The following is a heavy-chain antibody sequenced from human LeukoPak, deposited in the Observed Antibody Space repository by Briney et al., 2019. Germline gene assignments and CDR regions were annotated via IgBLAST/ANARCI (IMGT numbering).Heavy chain of an antibody. CDR3: ATSPIQLWLPFDY. V-gene: IGHV4-59*01. Sequence: SETLSLTCTVSGGSISSYYWSWIRQPPGKRLEWIGYIYYSGSTNYNPSLKSRVTISVDTSKNQFSLKLSSVTAADTAVYYCATSPIQLWLPFDYWGQGTLVTVSS. D-gene: IGHD5-18*01. CDR2: IYYSGST. CDR1: GGSISSYY. J-gene: IGHJ4*02.